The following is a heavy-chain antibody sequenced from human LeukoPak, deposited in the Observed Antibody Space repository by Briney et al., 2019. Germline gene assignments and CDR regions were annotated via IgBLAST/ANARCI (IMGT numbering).Heavy chain of an antibody. Sequence: SGTLSLTCAVSNGSISSTNWWSWVRQSPGKGLEYIGEIYHSGTTNYNPSLKSRVTISLDKSKNHFSLKLTSVTAADTAVYYCARVSLGAHFDYWGQGTLVTVSS. CDR3: ARVSLGAHFDY. V-gene: IGHV4-4*02. CDR1: NGSISSTNW. CDR2: IYHSGTT. J-gene: IGHJ4*02.